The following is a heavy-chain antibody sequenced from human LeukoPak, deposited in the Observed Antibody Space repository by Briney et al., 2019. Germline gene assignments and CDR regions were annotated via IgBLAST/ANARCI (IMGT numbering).Heavy chain of an antibody. CDR1: GFTFSIYA. Sequence: GGSLRLSCAASGFTFSIYAMSGVRQAPGKGLEWGSAISGSGGSTYYADSVKGRFTISRANSKTTLYLQMNRLTAEDTAVYYCAKDSPSYYDSSGYYQKWGQGTLVTVSS. J-gene: IGHJ4*02. V-gene: IGHV3-23*01. D-gene: IGHD3-22*01. CDR2: ISGSGGST. CDR3: AKDSPSYYDSSGYYQK.